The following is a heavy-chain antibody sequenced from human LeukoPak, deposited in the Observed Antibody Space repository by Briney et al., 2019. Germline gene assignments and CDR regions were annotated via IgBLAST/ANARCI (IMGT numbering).Heavy chain of an antibody. CDR1: GYTFTGYY. Sequence: ASVKVSCKASGYTFTGYYMHWVRQAPGQGLEWMGWINPNSGGTNYAQKFQGRVTMTRDTSISTAYMELSRLRSDDTAVYYCARDRLGDYYDSSGYYGLGFPPTFGNAFDIWGQGTMVTVSS. CDR3: ARDRLGDYYDSSGYYGLGFPPTFGNAFDI. D-gene: IGHD3-22*01. J-gene: IGHJ3*02. V-gene: IGHV1-2*02. CDR2: INPNSGGT.